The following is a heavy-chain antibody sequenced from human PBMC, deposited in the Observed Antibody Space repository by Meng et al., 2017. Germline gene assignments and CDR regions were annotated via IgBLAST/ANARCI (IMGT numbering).Heavy chain of an antibody. Sequence: GESLKIPCAASGLTFSKYAMHWVRQAPGKGLEWVALISYDGSQEYYADPVKGRFTIPRDNSKNTLYLQMNSLRAEDTAVYYCARFEPTVTTGYFDYWGQGTLVTVSS. CDR2: ISYDGSQE. V-gene: IGHV3-30*04. CDR1: GLTFSKYA. J-gene: IGHJ4*02. D-gene: IGHD4-17*01. CDR3: ARFEPTVTTGYFDY.